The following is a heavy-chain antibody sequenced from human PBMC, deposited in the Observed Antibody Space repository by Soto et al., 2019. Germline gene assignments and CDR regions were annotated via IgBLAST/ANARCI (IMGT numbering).Heavy chain of an antibody. J-gene: IGHJ5*02. CDR3: ARLGAYYQSLDP. V-gene: IGHV4-59*08. CDR1: GGSLSPNY. Sequence: ETLSLTCSVSGGSLSPNYWSWIRQPPGKGLEWIWYIYYGGTTTNNPSLNSRVAISIDTSKNQFSLTLRSVTAADTAVYYCARLGAYYQSLDPWGQGILVTVSS. CDR2: IYYGGTT. D-gene: IGHD3-22*01.